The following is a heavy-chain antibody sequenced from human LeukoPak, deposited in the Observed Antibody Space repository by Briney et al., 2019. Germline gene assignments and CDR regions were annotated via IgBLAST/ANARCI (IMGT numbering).Heavy chain of an antibody. J-gene: IGHJ4*02. CDR1: GGYISSYY. CDR2: IYTSGST. D-gene: IGHD1-26*01. Sequence: SETLSLTCTVSGGYISSYYWSWIRQPAGKGLEWIGRIYTSGSTNYNPSLKSRVTMSVDTTKNQFSLKLSSVTAADTAVYYCASGGSYYAHCFDYWGQGTLVTVSS. CDR3: ASGGSYYAHCFDY. V-gene: IGHV4-4*07.